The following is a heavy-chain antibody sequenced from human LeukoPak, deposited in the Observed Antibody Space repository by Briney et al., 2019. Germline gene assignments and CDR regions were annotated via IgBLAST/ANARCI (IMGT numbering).Heavy chain of an antibody. CDR3: AKDRRTLGRYSSGWYGHAFDI. V-gene: IGHV3-9*01. J-gene: IGHJ3*02. D-gene: IGHD6-19*01. CDR1: GFTFDDYA. CDR2: ISWNSGSI. Sequence: PGGSLRLSCAASGFTFDDYAMHWVRQAPGKGLEWVSGISWNSGSIGYADSVKGRFTISRDNAKNSLYLQMNSLRAEDTALYYCAKDRRTLGRYSSGWYGHAFDIWGQGTMVTVSS.